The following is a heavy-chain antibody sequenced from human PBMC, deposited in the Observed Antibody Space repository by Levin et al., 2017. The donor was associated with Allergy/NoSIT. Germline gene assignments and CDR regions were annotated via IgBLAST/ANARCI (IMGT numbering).Heavy chain of an antibody. D-gene: IGHD2-2*01. CDR2: ISRDSIFI. CDR1: GFTFSSYS. Sequence: GESLKISCAASGFTFSSYSLNWVRQAPGKGLEWVSYISRDSIFIDYTDSVKGRFTISRDNAKNSLYLQMNSLRAEDTAVYFCARDDKYAFDIWGQGTMVTVSS. CDR3: ARDDKYAFDI. J-gene: IGHJ3*02. V-gene: IGHV3-21*05.